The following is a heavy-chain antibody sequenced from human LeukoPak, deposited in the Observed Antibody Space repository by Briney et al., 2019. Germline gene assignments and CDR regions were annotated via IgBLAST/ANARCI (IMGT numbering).Heavy chain of an antibody. CDR2: MNQDGSEI. J-gene: IGHJ2*01. Sequence: GGSLRLSCVGSGFTFSRYWLNWVRQAPGKGLEWVANMNQDGSEIYYLDSVKGRFTISRDNAKNSVYLQMNGLKAEDTAVYYCARGPNYYDSSGRDWYFDLWGRGTLVTVSS. CDR3: ARGPNYYDSSGRDWYFDL. D-gene: IGHD3-22*01. V-gene: IGHV3-7*01. CDR1: GFTFSRYW.